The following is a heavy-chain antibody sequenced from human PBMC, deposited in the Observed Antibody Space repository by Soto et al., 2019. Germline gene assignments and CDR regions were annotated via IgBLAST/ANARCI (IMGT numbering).Heavy chain of an antibody. CDR2: ISYDGRNE. CDR1: GFSFRNYG. Sequence: QVQLVESGGGVVQPGRSLRLSCAVYGFSFRNYGMHWVRQAPGRGLEWVAVISYDGRNEYFGDSVKGRFTTSRDNXANTLYLEMNSLRAEDTAVYYCARDLYGRHYGMDVWGQGTTVTVAS. CDR3: ARDLYGRHYGMDV. J-gene: IGHJ6*02. D-gene: IGHD2-8*01. V-gene: IGHV3-33*01.